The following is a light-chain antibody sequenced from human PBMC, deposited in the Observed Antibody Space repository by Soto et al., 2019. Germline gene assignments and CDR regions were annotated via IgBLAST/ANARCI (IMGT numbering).Light chain of an antibody. J-gene: IGKJ5*01. Sequence: DIQMTQSPSTLSGSVGDRVTITCRASQTISNWLAWYQQKPGKAPKLLIYDASILESGVPSRFSGSGSGTEFTLTISSLQPDDFATYYCQHADSFPLITFGQGTRLEIK. CDR2: DAS. CDR3: QHADSFPLIT. V-gene: IGKV1-5*01. CDR1: QTISNW.